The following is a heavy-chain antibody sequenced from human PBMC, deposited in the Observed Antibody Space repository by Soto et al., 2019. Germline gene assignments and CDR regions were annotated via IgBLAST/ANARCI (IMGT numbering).Heavy chain of an antibody. V-gene: IGHV5-51*01. Sequence: VNISGDGSGYNFTIYLIGWLRQKPGKGLEWMGIIYPGDSDTRYSPSFQGQVTISADKSISTASLQWSSLKASDTAMYYCARGGYCSAGSCYYSGSAVWGKGTPVPVSS. CDR2: IYPGDSDT. CDR3: ARGGYCSAGSCYYSGSAV. J-gene: IGHJ6*04. CDR1: GYNFTIYL. D-gene: IGHD2-15*01.